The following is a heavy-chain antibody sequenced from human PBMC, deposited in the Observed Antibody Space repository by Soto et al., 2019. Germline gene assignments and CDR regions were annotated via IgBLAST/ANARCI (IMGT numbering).Heavy chain of an antibody. J-gene: IGHJ6*02. CDR3: ARGPQIKYSSLETLYYYGMDV. V-gene: IGHV1-2*04. D-gene: IGHD6-6*01. Sequence: ASVKVSCKASGYTFTGYYMHWVRQAPGQGLEWMGWINPNSGGTNYAQKFQGWVTMTRDTSISTAYMELSRLRSDDTAVYYCARGPQIKYSSLETLYYYGMDVWGQGTTVTFSS. CDR2: INPNSGGT. CDR1: GYTFTGYY.